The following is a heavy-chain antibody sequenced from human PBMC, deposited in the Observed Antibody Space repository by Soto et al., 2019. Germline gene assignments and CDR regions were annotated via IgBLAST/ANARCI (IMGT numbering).Heavy chain of an antibody. CDR2: INHGGST. CDR3: ARDRQRGYCTGGDCYSYFDY. V-gene: IGHV4-34*01. D-gene: IGHD2-8*02. CDR1: GGPFSGYY. J-gene: IGHJ4*02. Sequence: QVQLQQWGAGLLKPSETLSLTCAIYGGPFSGYYWNWIRQPPGKGREWIGEINHGGSTNYNPSLKSRVTMSVDTSRNQFSLRLSSVTAADTAVYYCARDRQRGYCTGGDCYSYFDYWGQGTQVIVSS.